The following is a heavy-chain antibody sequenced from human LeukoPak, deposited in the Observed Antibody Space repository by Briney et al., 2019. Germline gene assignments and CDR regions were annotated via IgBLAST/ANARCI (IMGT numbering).Heavy chain of an antibody. D-gene: IGHD3-16*01. V-gene: IGHV3-21*01. CDR1: AFIFSGHW. J-gene: IGHJ4*02. CDR3: GNSRGSYV. Sequence: GGSLRLSCEGSAFIFSGHWMNWVRQTPGKGLEWVSSIGSISDYVSYADSVKGRSTISRDNAKNSVYLQMNSLRVEDMGVYYCGNSRGSYVWGQGTLVTVSS. CDR2: IGSISDYV.